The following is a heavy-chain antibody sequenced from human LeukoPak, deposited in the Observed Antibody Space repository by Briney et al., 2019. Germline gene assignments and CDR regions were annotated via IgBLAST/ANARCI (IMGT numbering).Heavy chain of an antibody. Sequence: PGGSLRLSCAASGFTFSSYWMSWVRQAPGKGLEWVSSISSSSSKIYYEDSVKGRFSISRDNAKNSLYLQMNSLRAEDTAVYYCARGDILTGPHPGDYWGQGTLVTVSS. CDR2: ISSSSSKI. CDR1: GFTFSSYW. J-gene: IGHJ4*02. D-gene: IGHD3-9*01. V-gene: IGHV3-21*01. CDR3: ARGDILTGPHPGDY.